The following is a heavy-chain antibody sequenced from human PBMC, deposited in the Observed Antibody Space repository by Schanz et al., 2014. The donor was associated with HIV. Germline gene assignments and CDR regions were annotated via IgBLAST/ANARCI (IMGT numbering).Heavy chain of an antibody. J-gene: IGHJ4*02. CDR1: GYTFTTYY. CDR3: ARGPDYGKTTYNFDF. CDR2: ISPNNGAT. D-gene: IGHD3-10*01. V-gene: IGHV1-8*02. Sequence: QVQLVQSGAEVKNPGASVKVSCKASGYTFTTYYIHWVRQAPGQGLEWMGWISPNNGATNYAQKFQGRVTMTRNTPRSTAYLTLNNLTSEDTAVYFCARGPDYGKTTYNFDFWGQGTLVAVSS.